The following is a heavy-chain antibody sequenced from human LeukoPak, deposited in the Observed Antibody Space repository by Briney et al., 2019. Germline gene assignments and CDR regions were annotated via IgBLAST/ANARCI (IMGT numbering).Heavy chain of an antibody. Sequence: ASVKVSCKVSGYTLTELSMHWVRQAPGKGLEWMGGFDPEDGETIYAQKFQGRVTMSRDMSTSTIYVELSSLRSEDTAVYYCARTTGTPSHYGDYVPKAFDIWGQGTMVTVSS. CDR1: GYTLTELS. D-gene: IGHD4-17*01. J-gene: IGHJ3*02. CDR2: FDPEDGET. V-gene: IGHV1-24*01. CDR3: ARTTGTPSHYGDYVPKAFDI.